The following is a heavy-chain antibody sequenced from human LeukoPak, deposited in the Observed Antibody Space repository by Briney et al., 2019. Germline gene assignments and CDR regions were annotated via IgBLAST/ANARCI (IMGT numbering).Heavy chain of an antibody. CDR1: SGSFSDCN. CDR2: INHTGST. J-gene: IGHJ1*01. CDR3: ARANPVLMVSKYFQH. V-gene: IGHV4-34*01. Sequence: SETLSLTCAVYSGSFSDCNWNWIRQPPGKGLEWIGEINHTGSTNYNPSLKSRVTISVDTSKNQLSLKLSSVTAADTAVYYCARANPVLMVSKYFQHWGQGTLVTVSS. D-gene: IGHD2-8*01.